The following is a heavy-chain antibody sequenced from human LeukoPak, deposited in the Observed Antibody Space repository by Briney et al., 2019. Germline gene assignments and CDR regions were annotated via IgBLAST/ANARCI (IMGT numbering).Heavy chain of an antibody. CDR3: ARHRSSGWYAEGIDY. Sequence: SETLSLTCTVSGGSFSSGGYYWSWIRQHPGKGLEWIGYIYYSGRTYYNPSLKSRVTISVDTSKYQFSLKLSSVTAADTAVYYCARHRSSGWYAEGIDYWGQGTLVTVSS. V-gene: IGHV4-31*03. D-gene: IGHD6-19*01. CDR1: GGSFSSGGYY. CDR2: IYYSGRT. J-gene: IGHJ4*02.